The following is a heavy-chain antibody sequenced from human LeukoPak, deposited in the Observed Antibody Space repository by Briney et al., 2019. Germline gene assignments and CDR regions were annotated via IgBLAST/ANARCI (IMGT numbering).Heavy chain of an antibody. J-gene: IGHJ5*02. CDR3: ARSPSGTAMVRRRTNWFDP. CDR2: IIPIFGTA. V-gene: IGHV1-69*13. Sequence: SVKVSCKASGGTFSSYAISWVRQAPGQGLEWMGGIIPIFGTANYAQKFQGRVTITADESMSTAYMELSSLRSEDTAVYYCARSPSGTAMVRRRTNWFDPWGQGTLVAVSS. D-gene: IGHD5-18*01. CDR1: GGTFSSYA.